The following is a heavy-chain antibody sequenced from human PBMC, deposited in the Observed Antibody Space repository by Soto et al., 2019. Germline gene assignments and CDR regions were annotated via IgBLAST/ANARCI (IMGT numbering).Heavy chain of an antibody. D-gene: IGHD3-16*01. J-gene: IGHJ4*02. V-gene: IGHV1-69*13. CDR2: ISPLYGTP. Sequence: GASVKVSCKASGDTFGNFAITWVRQAPGQGLEYMGGISPLYGTPMYAQKFKGRVTIIAHASSATGHMELSSLRSEDTAIYFCARDRGGYFEDWGQGTLVTVS. CDR1: GDTFGNFA. CDR3: ARDRGGYFED.